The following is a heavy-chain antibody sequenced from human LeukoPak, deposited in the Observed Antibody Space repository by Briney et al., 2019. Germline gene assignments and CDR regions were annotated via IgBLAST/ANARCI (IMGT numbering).Heavy chain of an antibody. V-gene: IGHV3-23*01. CDR2: ISGSGGST. CDR1: GFTFSNYA. Sequence: GGSLRLSCAASGFTFSNYAMNWVRQAPGKGLEWVSAISGSGGSTYYGDSVKGRFTISRDNSKNTLYLQMNSLRAEDTAVYYCAKVGPSLVRGLIRGGARYYYNYMDVWGKGTTVTISS. J-gene: IGHJ6*03. D-gene: IGHD3-10*01. CDR3: AKVGPSLVRGLIRGGARYYYNYMDV.